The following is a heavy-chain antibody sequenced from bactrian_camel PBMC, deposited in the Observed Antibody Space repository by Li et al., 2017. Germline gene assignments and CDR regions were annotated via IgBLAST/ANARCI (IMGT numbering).Heavy chain of an antibody. Sequence: QLVESGGGSVQAGGSLRLSCAASGYTYSSRCIAWFRQAPGKEREGVAGIYIGSGNTYYADSVKGRFTISRDNAKNTVYLQMNSLKPDDAAVYYCVPCHYSWSAFPFWGQGTQVTVS. CDR3: VPCHYSWSAFPF. D-gene: IGHD2*01. V-gene: IGHV3S25*01. CDR1: GYTYSSRC. J-gene: IGHJ4*01. CDR2: IYIGSGNT.